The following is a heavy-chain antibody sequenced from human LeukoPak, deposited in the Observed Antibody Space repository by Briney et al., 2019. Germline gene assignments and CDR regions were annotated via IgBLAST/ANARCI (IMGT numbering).Heavy chain of an antibody. CDR1: GYIFSNYG. D-gene: IGHD7-27*01. CDR3: ARDFAWGSGGAPIDDNWLDP. CDR2: ISSAGNT. Sequence: ASVKVSCKASGYIFSNYGISWVRQAPGHWLEWMGWISSAGNTNYAPKFQDRATMTTDTSTSTAYIELRSLRFDDTAVYYCARDFAWGSGGAPIDDNWLDPWGQGTLVTVSS. V-gene: IGHV1-18*01. J-gene: IGHJ5*02.